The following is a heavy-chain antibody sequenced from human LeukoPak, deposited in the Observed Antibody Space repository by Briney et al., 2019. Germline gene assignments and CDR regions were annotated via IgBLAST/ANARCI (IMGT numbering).Heavy chain of an antibody. CDR1: GFTLSASW. Sequence: GGSLRLSCEASGFTLSASWMSWVRQAPGKGLEWVANIKEDGSEENYVDSVKGRSSLFRDTAKTSAHLRSNSLSPQNTAMYSVVRDWTGGDVFWGEGGLVTVSS. J-gene: IGHJ4*02. CDR2: IKEDGSEE. V-gene: IGHV3-7*01. CDR3: VRDWTGGDVF. D-gene: IGHD3/OR15-3a*01.